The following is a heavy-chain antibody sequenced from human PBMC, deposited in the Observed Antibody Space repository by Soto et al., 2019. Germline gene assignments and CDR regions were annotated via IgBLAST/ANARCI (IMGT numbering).Heavy chain of an antibody. V-gene: IGHV4-59*01. Sequence: SETLSLTCTVSGGSISSYYWSWIRQPPGKGLEWIGYIYYSGSTNYNPSLKSRVTISVDTSKNQFSLKLSSVTAADTAVYYCARVSDYDSSGYYYHYFDYWGQGTLVTVSS. CDR3: ARVSDYDSSGYYYHYFDY. CDR1: GGSISSYY. D-gene: IGHD3-22*01. CDR2: IYYSGST. J-gene: IGHJ4*02.